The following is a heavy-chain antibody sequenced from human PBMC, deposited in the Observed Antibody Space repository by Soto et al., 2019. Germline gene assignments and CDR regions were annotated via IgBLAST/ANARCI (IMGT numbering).Heavy chain of an antibody. CDR3: ARGRGSFYLDF. J-gene: IGHJ4*02. CDR1: GFTFGNYW. D-gene: IGHD1-26*01. V-gene: IGHV3-74*01. CDR2: LHSDGSIT. Sequence: EVQLVESGGGLVQPGGSLRLSCAASGFTFGNYWMYWVRQAPGTGLVWVSRLHSDGSITTYADSVKGRFTVSRDIAKNNLYLQLDSLRAEDTAMYYCARGRGSFYLDFWGQGNLVTVSS.